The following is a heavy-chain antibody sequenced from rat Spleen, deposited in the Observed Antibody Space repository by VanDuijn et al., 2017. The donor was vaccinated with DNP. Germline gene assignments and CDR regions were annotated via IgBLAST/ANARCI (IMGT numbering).Heavy chain of an antibody. CDR2: IGYEDTTT. J-gene: IGHJ3*01. CDR1: GFTFSNYG. V-gene: IGHV5-29*01. CDR3: TRLGHTTGLNWFVY. D-gene: IGHD1-9*01. Sequence: EVQLVESGGGLVQPGRSLKLSCAASGFTFSNYGMAWVRQAPTKGLEWVASIGYEDTTTYYGGSVKGRFTISRDNAKSTLYLQMDSLRSEDTATYYCTRLGHTTGLNWFVYWGQGTLVTVSS.